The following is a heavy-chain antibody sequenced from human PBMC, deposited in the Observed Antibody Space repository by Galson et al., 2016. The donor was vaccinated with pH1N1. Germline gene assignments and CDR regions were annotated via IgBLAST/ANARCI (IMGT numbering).Heavy chain of an antibody. CDR1: GFSLSTSGMC. D-gene: IGHD3-16*01. J-gene: IGHJ5*02. Sequence: PALVKPTQTLTLTCTFSGFSLSTSGMCVSWIRQPPGKALEWLALIDWDDDKYYRTSLKTRLSISKDTSKNQVVLTMTNMDPVDTATYYCARILRGDYSNYFDPWGQGTLVTVSS. CDR2: IDWDDDK. CDR3: ARILRGDYSNYFDP. V-gene: IGHV2-70*01.